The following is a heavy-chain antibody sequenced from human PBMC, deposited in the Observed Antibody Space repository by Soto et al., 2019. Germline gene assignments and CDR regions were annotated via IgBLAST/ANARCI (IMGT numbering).Heavy chain of an antibody. V-gene: IGHV4-38-2*02. CDR1: GYSISGHYY. D-gene: IGHD4-17*01. J-gene: IGHJ4*02. CDR2: TYYRGTT. CDR3: AREEVNIGVTTGVAEY. Sequence: SETLSLTCAVSGYSISGHYYWGWIRQPPGKGLEWIGSTYYRGTTYYNPSLKSRVTLSIDTSNNQFSLKLSSVTAADTAVYYCAREEVNIGVTTGVAEYWGQGTLVTVYS.